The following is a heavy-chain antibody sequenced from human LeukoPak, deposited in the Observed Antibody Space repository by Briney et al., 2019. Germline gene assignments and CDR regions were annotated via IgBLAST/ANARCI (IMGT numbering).Heavy chain of an antibody. Sequence: GGSLRLSCAASGFTFSSYAMHWVRQAPGKGLEWVAVISYDGSNKYYADSVKGRFTISRDNSKNTLYLQMNSLRAEDTAVYYCARRYFDYWGQGALVTVSS. CDR3: ARRYFDY. J-gene: IGHJ4*02. CDR2: ISYDGSNK. CDR1: GFTFSSYA. V-gene: IGHV3-30-3*01.